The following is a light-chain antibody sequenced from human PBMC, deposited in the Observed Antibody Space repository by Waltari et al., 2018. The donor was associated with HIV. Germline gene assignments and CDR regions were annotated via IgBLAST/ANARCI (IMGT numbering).Light chain of an antibody. J-gene: IGLJ2*01. CDR2: SDH. CDR3: ASWDNNVAGRV. CDR1: SSNIGNNP. Sequence: QSVLTQPPSASGSPGQRVTISCSGSSSNIGNNPTTWYQQLPGTAPQLLVYSDHQRPSGVPDRFSGSKSGTSASLAISGLQSEDEGDYYCASWDNNVAGRVFGGRTRLTVL. V-gene: IGLV1-44*01.